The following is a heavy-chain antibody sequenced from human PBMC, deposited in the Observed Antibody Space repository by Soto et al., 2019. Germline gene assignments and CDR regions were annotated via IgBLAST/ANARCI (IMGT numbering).Heavy chain of an antibody. CDR2: ITPSGST. V-gene: IGHV4-34*01. Sequence: SETLSLSCAVYGGSFSDYYWSWIRLPPGKGLEWIGEITPSGSTNYNPSLKSRVTISVDTSKNQFSLKLSSVTAADTAVYYCARGLAGYSSSWYDYGGPGDRVTFSS. CDR3: ARGLAGYSSSWYDY. D-gene: IGHD6-13*01. J-gene: IGHJ4*02. CDR1: GGSFSDYY.